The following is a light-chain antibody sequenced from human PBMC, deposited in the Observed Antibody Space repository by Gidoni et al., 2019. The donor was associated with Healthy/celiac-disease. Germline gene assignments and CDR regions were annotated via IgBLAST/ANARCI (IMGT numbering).Light chain of an antibody. CDR1: QSVSSN. J-gene: IGKJ1*01. Sequence: EIVMTQSPATLSVSPGERATLYCRASQSVSSNLAWYQQTPGQAPRLLIYGASTRATGIPARFSGSGSGTEFTLTISSLQSEDFAVYYCQQYNNWPQTFGQGTKVEIK. V-gene: IGKV3-15*01. CDR2: GAS. CDR3: QQYNNWPQT.